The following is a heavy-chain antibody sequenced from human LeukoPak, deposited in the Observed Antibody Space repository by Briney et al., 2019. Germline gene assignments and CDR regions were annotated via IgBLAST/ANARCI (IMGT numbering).Heavy chain of an antibody. D-gene: IGHD4-17*01. V-gene: IGHV4-34*01. CDR2: INHSGST. J-gene: IGHJ4*02. CDR1: GGSFSGYY. Sequence: PSETLSLTCAVYGGSFSGYYWSWIRQPPGKGREWFGEINHSGSTNYNPSLKSRVTISVDTSKNQFSLKLSSVTAADTAVYYCASGRFDDYGDYVDYWGQGTLVTVSS. CDR3: ASGRFDDYGDYVDY.